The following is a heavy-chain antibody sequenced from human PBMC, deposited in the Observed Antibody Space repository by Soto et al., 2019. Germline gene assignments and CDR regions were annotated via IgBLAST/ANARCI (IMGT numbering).Heavy chain of an antibody. Sequence: GGSLRLSCAASGFTFSSYGMHWVRQAPGKGLEWVAVISYDGSNKYYADSVKGRFTISRDNSKNTLYLQMNSLRAEDTAVYYCAKDRHRIQAAPIDYWGQGTLVTVSS. CDR3: AKDRHRIQAAPIDY. D-gene: IGHD5-18*01. CDR2: ISYDGSNK. J-gene: IGHJ4*02. V-gene: IGHV3-30*18. CDR1: GFTFSSYG.